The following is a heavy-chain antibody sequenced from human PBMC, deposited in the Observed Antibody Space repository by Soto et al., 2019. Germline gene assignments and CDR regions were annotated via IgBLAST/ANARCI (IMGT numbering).Heavy chain of an antibody. D-gene: IGHD6-19*01. CDR1: GFTFSSYE. J-gene: IGHJ4*02. CDR2: ISSSGSTI. CDR3: ARVQFSSGGGYFDY. V-gene: IGHV3-48*03. Sequence: GGSLRLSCAASGFTFSSYEMNWVRQAPGKGLEWVSYISSSGSTIYYADSVKGRFTISRDNAKNSLYLQMNSLRAEDTAVYYCARVQFSSGGGYFDYWGQETLVTVSS.